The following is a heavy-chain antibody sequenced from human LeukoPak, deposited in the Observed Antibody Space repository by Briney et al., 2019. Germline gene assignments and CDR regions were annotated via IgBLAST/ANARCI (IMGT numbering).Heavy chain of an antibody. Sequence: SVKVSCKASGGTFSSYAISWVRQAPGQGLEWMGGIIPIFGTANYAQRFQGRVTITADESTSTAYMELSSLRSEDTAVYYCARGGDGDYGLADYWGQGTLVTVSS. V-gene: IGHV1-69*13. CDR1: GGTFSSYA. CDR3: ARGGDGDYGLADY. J-gene: IGHJ4*02. D-gene: IGHD4-17*01. CDR2: IIPIFGTA.